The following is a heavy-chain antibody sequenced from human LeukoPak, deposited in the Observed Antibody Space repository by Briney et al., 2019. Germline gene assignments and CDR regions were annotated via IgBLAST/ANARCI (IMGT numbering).Heavy chain of an antibody. CDR3: AREGNYDFWSGYYLDY. CDR1: GGSFSGFY. J-gene: IGHJ4*02. V-gene: IGHV4-34*01. CDR2: INHSGST. D-gene: IGHD3-3*01. Sequence: PSETLSLTCAVYGGSFSGFYWSWIRQPPGKGLEWIGEINHSGSTNYNPSLKSRVTISVDTSKNQFSLKLSSVTAADTAVYYCAREGNYDFWSGYYLDYWGQGTLVTVSS.